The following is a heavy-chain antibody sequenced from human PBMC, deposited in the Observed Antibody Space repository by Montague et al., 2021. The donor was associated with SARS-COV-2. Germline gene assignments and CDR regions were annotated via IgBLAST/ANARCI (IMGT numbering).Heavy chain of an antibody. V-gene: IGHV4-59*01. CDR1: DDSMGGYY. CDR3: ARDSGECSRTPCYRPYYYGLAG. D-gene: IGHD3-16*02. CDR2: LYYSGST. Sequence: SETLSLTCNVPDDSMGGYYWSWIRQSPGKGLEWIGYLYYSGSTSINPSLRSRVTISADTSKNQVSLKMTSVTTADTAVYYCARDSGECSRTPCYRPYYYGLAGWGQGTPVTVSS. J-gene: IGHJ6*02.